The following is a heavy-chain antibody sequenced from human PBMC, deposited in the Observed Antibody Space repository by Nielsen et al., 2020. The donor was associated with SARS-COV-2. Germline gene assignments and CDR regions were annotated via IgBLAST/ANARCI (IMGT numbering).Heavy chain of an antibody. CDR3: ASNPYYYDSSGHLPHLVNFDP. D-gene: IGHD3-22*01. Sequence: RQAPGKGLERIGSIYYSGSTYYNPSLKSRVTISVDTSKNQFSLKLSSVTAADTAVYYCASNPYYYDSSGHLPHLVNFDPWGQGTLVTVSS. J-gene: IGHJ5*02. V-gene: IGHV4-39*01. CDR2: IYYSGST.